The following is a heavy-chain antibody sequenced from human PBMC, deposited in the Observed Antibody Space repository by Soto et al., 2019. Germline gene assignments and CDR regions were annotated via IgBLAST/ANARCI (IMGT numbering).Heavy chain of an antibody. Sequence: SSVKVSCKASGGTFSSYAISWVRQAPGQGLEWMGGVIPIFGTANYAQKFQGRVTITADESTSTAYMELSSLRSEDTAVYYCALPGETAGVYFDYWGQGTLVNVSS. CDR3: ALPGETAGVYFDY. D-gene: IGHD4-17*01. J-gene: IGHJ4*02. CDR1: GGTFSSYA. V-gene: IGHV1-69*13. CDR2: VIPIFGTA.